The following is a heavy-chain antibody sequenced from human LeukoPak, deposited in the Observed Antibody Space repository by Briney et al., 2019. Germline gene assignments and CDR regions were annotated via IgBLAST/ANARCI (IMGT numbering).Heavy chain of an antibody. V-gene: IGHV3-49*03. D-gene: IGHD1-1*01. CDR3: TRDRGAYNLYDY. CDR1: GFTFGDYA. J-gene: IGHJ4*02. CDR2: IRSKAYGETA. Sequence: GGSLRLSCTTSGFTFGDYAMSWIRQAPGKGLEWVGFIRSKAYGETADYAASVKGRFTISRDDSKAIAYLQMNSLKTEDTAVYHCTRDRGAYNLYDYWGQGTLVTVSS.